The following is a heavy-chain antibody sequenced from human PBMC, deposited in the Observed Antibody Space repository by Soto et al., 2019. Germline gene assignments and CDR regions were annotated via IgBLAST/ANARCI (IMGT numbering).Heavy chain of an antibody. Sequence: ASVKVSCKTSGYTFNDYEINWVRHATGQGLEWIGWINPNSGETGYAQRFQGRVTMTTSSSLSTAYLELSSLTSDDTAVYYCARIAIPARPRWYNWFDPWGQGTLVTVSS. J-gene: IGHJ5*02. CDR2: INPNSGET. D-gene: IGHD2-21*01. V-gene: IGHV1-8*02. CDR1: GYTFNDYE. CDR3: ARIAIPARPRWYNWFDP.